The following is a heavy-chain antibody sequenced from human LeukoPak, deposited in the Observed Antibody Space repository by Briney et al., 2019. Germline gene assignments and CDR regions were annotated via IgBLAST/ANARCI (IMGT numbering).Heavy chain of an antibody. J-gene: IGHJ4*02. CDR3: ARDQEFGDDSSGYYFSY. CDR2: INPSGGST. D-gene: IGHD3-22*01. Sequence: ASVKVSCKASGGTFSSYAISWVRQAPGQGLEWMGIINPSGGSTSYAQKFQGRVTMTRDTSTSTVYMELSSLRSEDTAVYYCARDQEFGDDSSGYYFSYWGQGTLVTVSS. CDR1: GGTFSSYA. V-gene: IGHV1-46*01.